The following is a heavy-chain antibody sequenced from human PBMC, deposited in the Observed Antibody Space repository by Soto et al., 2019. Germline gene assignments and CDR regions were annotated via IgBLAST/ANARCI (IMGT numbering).Heavy chain of an antibody. J-gene: IGHJ4*02. V-gene: IGHV3-66*01. CDR3: VRENSGWSRAQGY. CDR2: IYVGGDT. D-gene: IGHD6-19*01. CDR1: GFTVSSDH. Sequence: EVPLVESGGGLAQPGGSLRLSCAVSGFTVSSDHMSWVRQVPGKGLEWVSVIYVGGDTFYADSVKGRFTISRDNSKNTLYLQMNGLRAEDTAIYYCVRENSGWSRAQGYWGQGTLVTVSS.